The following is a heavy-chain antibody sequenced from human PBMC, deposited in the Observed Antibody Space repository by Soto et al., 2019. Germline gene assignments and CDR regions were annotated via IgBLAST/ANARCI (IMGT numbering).Heavy chain of an antibody. D-gene: IGHD3-10*01. V-gene: IGHV3-49*03. CDR1: GFTFSDYS. CDR3: ARELGAITRIRGDVDY. Sequence: EVQLVESGGGLVEPGRSLRLSCSASGFTFSDYSMSWFRQAPGKGLEWVSFIRKTLYGATTEYAASAQGRFTMSRDDSRSITYLHMTSLKTEDTAVYYCARELGAITRIRGDVDYWGRGTLVTVSS. CDR2: IRKTLYGATT. J-gene: IGHJ4*02.